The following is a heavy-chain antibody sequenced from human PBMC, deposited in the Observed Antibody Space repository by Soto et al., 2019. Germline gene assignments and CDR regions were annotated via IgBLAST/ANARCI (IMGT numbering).Heavy chain of an antibody. CDR3: AREIESYHSGGYQSYYFDX. Sequence: SDTLSLTCTVSGASLDSTNYYWIWIRQPPGKGLELIGYIYYGGITYYNPSLKSRLTMSRDTSKNQFSLRLTSVTAADTAVYFCAREIESYHSGGYQSYYFDXWGQGTQVTVS. J-gene: IGHJ5*02. D-gene: IGHD3-22*01. CDR2: IYYGGIT. CDR1: GASLDSTNYY. V-gene: IGHV4-30-4*02.